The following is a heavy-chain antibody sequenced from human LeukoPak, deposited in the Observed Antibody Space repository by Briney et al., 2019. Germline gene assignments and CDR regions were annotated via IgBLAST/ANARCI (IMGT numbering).Heavy chain of an antibody. Sequence: GRSLRLSCAASGFTFDDYAMHWVRQAPGKGLEWVSGISWNSGSIGYADSVKGRFTTSKDNAKNSLYLQMNSLRAEDTALYYCAKAYDILTGYYSDAFDIWGQGTMVTVSS. CDR3: AKAYDILTGYYSDAFDI. D-gene: IGHD3-9*01. J-gene: IGHJ3*02. CDR2: ISWNSGSI. CDR1: GFTFDDYA. V-gene: IGHV3-9*01.